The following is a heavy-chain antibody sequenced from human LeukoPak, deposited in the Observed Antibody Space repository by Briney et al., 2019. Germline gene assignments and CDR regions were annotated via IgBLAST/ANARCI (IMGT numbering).Heavy chain of an antibody. CDR2: ISYDGSNK. J-gene: IGHJ3*02. D-gene: IGHD1-1*01. Sequence: PGRSLRLSCAASGFTFSSYGMHWVRQAPGKGLEWVAVISYDGSNKYYADSVKGRFTISRDNAKNSLYLQMNSLRAEDTALYYCAKDRLSVENHDAFDIWGQGTMVTVSS. V-gene: IGHV3-30*18. CDR1: GFTFSSYG. CDR3: AKDRLSVENHDAFDI.